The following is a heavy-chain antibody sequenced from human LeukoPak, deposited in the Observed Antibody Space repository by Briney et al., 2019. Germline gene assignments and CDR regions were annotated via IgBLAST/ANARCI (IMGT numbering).Heavy chain of an antibody. CDR3: ARVRGHTNWFDP. CDR2: INHSGST. V-gene: IGHV4-34*01. Sequence: SSETLSLTCAVYGGSFSGYYWSWIRQPPGKGLEWIGEINHSGSTNYNPSLKSRVTISVDTSKNQFSLKLSSVTAADTAVYYCARVRGHTNWFDPWGQGTLVTVS. D-gene: IGHD3-10*01. CDR1: GGSFSGYY. J-gene: IGHJ5*02.